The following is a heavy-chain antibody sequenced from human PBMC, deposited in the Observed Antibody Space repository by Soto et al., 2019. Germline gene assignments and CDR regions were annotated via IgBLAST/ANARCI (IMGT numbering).Heavy chain of an antibody. D-gene: IGHD1-26*01. V-gene: IGHV1-69*13. CDR3: ARVDKGGGSYSLDY. CDR2: IIPIFGTA. Sequence: ASVKVSCKASGGTFSSYAISWVRQAPGQGLEWMGGIIPIFGTANYAQKFQGRVTITADESTSTAYMELSSLRSEDTAVYYCARVDKGGGSYSLDYWGQGTLVTVSS. CDR1: GGTFSSYA. J-gene: IGHJ4*02.